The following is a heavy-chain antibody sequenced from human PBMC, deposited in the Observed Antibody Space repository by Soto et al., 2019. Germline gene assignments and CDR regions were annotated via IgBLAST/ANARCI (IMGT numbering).Heavy chain of an antibody. Sequence: QVQLVESGGGVVQPGRSLRLSCAASGFTFSSYGMHWVRQAPGKGLEWVAVIWYDGSNKYYADSVKGRFTISRDKSKNTLYLQMNSLRAEDTAVYYCARGLDYGDPGSFDYWGQGTLVTVSS. CDR3: ARGLDYGDPGSFDY. CDR1: GFTFSSYG. CDR2: IWYDGSNK. J-gene: IGHJ4*02. D-gene: IGHD4-17*01. V-gene: IGHV3-33*01.